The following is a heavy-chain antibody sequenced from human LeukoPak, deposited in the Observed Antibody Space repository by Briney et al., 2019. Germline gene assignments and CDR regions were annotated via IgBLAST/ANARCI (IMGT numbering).Heavy chain of an antibody. D-gene: IGHD2-2*01. CDR3: ARVVVVSAALYYYYGMDV. CDR2: MNPNSGNT. J-gene: IGHJ6*02. CDR1: GYTFTSYD. V-gene: IGHV1-8*01. Sequence: GASVKLSCKASGYTFTSYDINWVRQPTGQGLEWMGWMNPNSGNTGYAQKFQGRVTTTRNTSISTAYMELSSLRSEDTAVYYCARVVVVSAALYYYYGMDVWGQGTTVTVSS.